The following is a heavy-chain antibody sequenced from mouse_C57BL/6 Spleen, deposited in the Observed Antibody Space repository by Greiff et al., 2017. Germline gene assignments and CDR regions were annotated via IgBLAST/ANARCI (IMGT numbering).Heavy chain of an antibody. CDR2: IYPGDGDT. CDR3: SRELLRPYYYAMDY. J-gene: IGHJ4*01. V-gene: IGHV1-82*01. CDR1: GYAFSSSW. D-gene: IGHD1-2*01. Sequence: VQLQQSGPELVKPGASVKISCKASGYAFSSSWMNWVKQRPGKGLEWIGRIYPGDGDTNYNGQFKGKATLTADKSSSTAYMQLSSLTAEDSAVYFCSRELLRPYYYAMDYWGQGTSVTVSS.